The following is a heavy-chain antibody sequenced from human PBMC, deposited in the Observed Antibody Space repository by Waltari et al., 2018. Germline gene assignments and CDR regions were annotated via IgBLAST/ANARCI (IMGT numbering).Heavy chain of an antibody. V-gene: IGHV7-4-1*02. Sequence: QVQLVQSGSELKKPGASVKVSCKASGYTFTSYAMNWVRQAPEQGLEWMGWINTNTGNPTYAQGFTGRLVLSLDTSVSTAYLQIRSLKAEDTAVYYCARDDRSRSRGYQLSYYFDYWGQGTLVTVSS. CDR1: GYTFTSYA. CDR2: INTNTGNP. D-gene: IGHD2-2*01. CDR3: ARDDRSRSRGYQLSYYFDY. J-gene: IGHJ4*02.